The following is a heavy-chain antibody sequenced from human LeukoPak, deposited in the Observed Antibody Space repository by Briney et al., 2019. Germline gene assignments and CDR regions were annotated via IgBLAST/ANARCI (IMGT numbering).Heavy chain of an antibody. CDR2: ISSSGSTI. D-gene: IGHD3-22*01. CDR1: GFTFSDYY. J-gene: IGHJ4*02. Sequence: PGGSLRLSCAASGFTFSDYYMSWIRQAPGKGLEWVSYISSSGSTIYYADPVKGRFTISRDNAKNSLYLQMNSLRAADTAVYYCARVSEPEYYDSSGSYLVGYFDYWGQGTLVTVSS. V-gene: IGHV3-11*01. CDR3: ARVSEPEYYDSSGSYLVGYFDY.